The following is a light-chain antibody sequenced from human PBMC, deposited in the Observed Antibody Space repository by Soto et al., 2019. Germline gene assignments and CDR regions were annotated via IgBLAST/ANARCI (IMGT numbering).Light chain of an antibody. Sequence: EIVLTQSPGTLSSSPGERATLSCRASQSVSGSYLAWYQQKPGQAPRLLIYGASSRATGIPDRFSGSGSGTDFTLTISRLEPEDFVVYYCQQYGSSPQTFGQGTKVEIK. CDR1: QSVSGSY. J-gene: IGKJ1*01. V-gene: IGKV3-20*01. CDR2: GAS. CDR3: QQYGSSPQT.